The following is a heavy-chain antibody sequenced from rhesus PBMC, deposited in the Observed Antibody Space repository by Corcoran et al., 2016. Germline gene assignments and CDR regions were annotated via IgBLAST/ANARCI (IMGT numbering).Heavy chain of an antibody. CDR2: IYVSGGAT. Sequence: QVQLQESGPGLVKPSETLSLTCAVSGASISDDYHWSWIRQPPGTGLEWIGHIYVSGGATNYHPSLKSRVTISTDTSKNQFSLQLSSVTAAATAVYYCARDPSGPYNFWSGYTFDYWGQGVLVTVSS. CDR1: GASISDDYH. V-gene: IGHV4-106*01. CDR3: ARDPSGPYNFWSGYTFDY. J-gene: IGHJ4*01. D-gene: IGHD3-3*01.